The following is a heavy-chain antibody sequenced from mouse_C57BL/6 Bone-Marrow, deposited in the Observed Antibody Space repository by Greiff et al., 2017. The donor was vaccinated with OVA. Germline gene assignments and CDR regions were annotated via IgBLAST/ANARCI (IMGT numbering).Heavy chain of an antibody. CDR2: ISSGGSYT. D-gene: IGHD2-3*01. Sequence: EVKVVESGGDLVKPGGSLKLSCAASGFTFSSYGMSWVRQTPDKRLEWVATISSGGSYTYYPDSVKGRFTLSRDNAKNTLYLQMSSLKSEDTAMYYCARHDGYYFDYWGQGTTLTVSS. CDR1: GFTFSSYG. CDR3: ARHDGYYFDY. V-gene: IGHV5-6*01. J-gene: IGHJ2*01.